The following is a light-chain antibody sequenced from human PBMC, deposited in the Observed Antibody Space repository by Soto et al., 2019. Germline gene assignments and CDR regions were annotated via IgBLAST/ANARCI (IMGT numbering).Light chain of an antibody. CDR1: QSVGTD. CDR2: DAS. CDR3: QQYDTWWT. V-gene: IGKV3-15*01. J-gene: IGKJ1*01. Sequence: EIVMTQSPATLSVSPGERATLSCRASQSVGTDLAWYQQKPGQGPRLVIYDASVRATGFPARVSGSGSGTDFTLTISSLQSEDSAVYYCQQYDTWWTFGQGTKVEIK.